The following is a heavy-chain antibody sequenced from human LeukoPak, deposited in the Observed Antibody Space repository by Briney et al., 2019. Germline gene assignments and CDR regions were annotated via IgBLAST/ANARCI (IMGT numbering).Heavy chain of an antibody. V-gene: IGHV3-64*02. J-gene: IGHJ4*02. Sequence: GGSLRLSCAASGFTFSSYGMHWLRQAPGRGLEYVSAITNNGGRTYYADSVKGRFTISRDNSKNTLYLQMGSLRVEDMAVYYCARASSTGPPDYWGQGTLVTVSS. D-gene: IGHD1-14*01. CDR1: GFTFSSYG. CDR2: ITNNGGRT. CDR3: ARASSTGPPDY.